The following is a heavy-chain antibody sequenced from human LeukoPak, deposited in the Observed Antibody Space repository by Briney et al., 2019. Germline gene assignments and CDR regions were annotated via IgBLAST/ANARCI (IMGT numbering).Heavy chain of an antibody. CDR1: GFTFSTYA. CDR2: IGSNGDIT. V-gene: IGHV3-64*01. CDR3: ARGRFSGSYDAPWHFDY. Sequence: GGSLRLSCAASGFTFSTYAMQWVRQAPGKGLEYLSSIGSNGDITHYASSVTGRFTISRDNAKNTLYLQLGSLRAEDMAVYYCARGRFSGSYDAPWHFDYWGQGTLVTVSS. D-gene: IGHD1-26*01. J-gene: IGHJ4*02.